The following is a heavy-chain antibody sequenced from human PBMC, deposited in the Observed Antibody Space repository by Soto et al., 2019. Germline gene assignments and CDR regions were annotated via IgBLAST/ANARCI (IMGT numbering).Heavy chain of an antibody. V-gene: IGHV1-18*01. CDR3: ARESGYDSTGYDHSAILAYYYSTDV. D-gene: IGHD3-22*01. J-gene: IGHJ6*04. CDR2: ISAYNGNT. CDR1: GYTFTSYG. Sequence: ASVKFSCTSSGYTFTSYGISWVRQAPGQGLEWMGWISAYNGNTNYAQKLQGRVTMTTDTSTSTAYMELRSLRSDDTAVYYCARESGYDSTGYDHSAILAYYYSTDVWGKGNRGTAS.